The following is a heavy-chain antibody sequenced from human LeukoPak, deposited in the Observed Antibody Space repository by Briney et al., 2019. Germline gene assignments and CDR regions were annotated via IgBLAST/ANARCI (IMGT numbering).Heavy chain of an antibody. Sequence: PSETLSLTCTVSGDSISGYYWSWIRQPPGKGLGWIGYVYHTGHTHYSPSLKSRVTVSLDTSRNQVSLILSSVTAADTAVYYCARHRFGHLFDYWGQGTLVIVSS. CDR3: ARHRFGHLFDY. D-gene: IGHD3-16*01. CDR2: VYHTGHT. V-gene: IGHV4-59*01. CDR1: GDSISGYY. J-gene: IGHJ4*02.